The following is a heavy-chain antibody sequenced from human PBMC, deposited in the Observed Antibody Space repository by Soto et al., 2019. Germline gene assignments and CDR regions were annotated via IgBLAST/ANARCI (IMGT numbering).Heavy chain of an antibody. Sequence: GGSLRLSCAASGFTFSSYGMHWVRQAPGKGLEGVAVISYDGSNKYYADSVKGRFTISRDNSKNTLYLQMNSLRAEDTAVYYCAKATTGYFDYWGQGTLVTVSS. D-gene: IGHD1-26*01. CDR3: AKATTGYFDY. V-gene: IGHV3-30*18. CDR1: GFTFSSYG. J-gene: IGHJ4*02. CDR2: ISYDGSNK.